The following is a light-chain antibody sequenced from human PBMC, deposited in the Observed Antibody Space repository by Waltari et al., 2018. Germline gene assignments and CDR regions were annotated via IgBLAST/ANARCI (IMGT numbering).Light chain of an antibody. CDR1: QSIISY. Sequence: DIQMTQSPSSLSASVGDRATITCRARQSIISYLNWYQQKQGKAPNLLISPASSMQNVIPARFSGSVYGTDFTLTISSLQPEDFATYYCQQSYNTPLTFGGGTKVDIK. CDR2: PAS. V-gene: IGKV1-39*01. CDR3: QQSYNTPLT. J-gene: IGKJ4*01.